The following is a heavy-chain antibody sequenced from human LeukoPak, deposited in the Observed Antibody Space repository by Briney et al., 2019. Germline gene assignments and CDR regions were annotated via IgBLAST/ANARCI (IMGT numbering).Heavy chain of an antibody. J-gene: IGHJ3*02. D-gene: IGHD2-15*01. CDR2: IYTSGST. Sequence: SETLSLTCAVSGGSISSGSYYWSWIRQPAGKGLECIGRIYTSGSTNYNPSLKSRVTISVDTSKNQFSLKLSSVTAADTAVYYCARGPDLTFGSSPDDAFDIWGQGTMVTVSS. V-gene: IGHV4-61*02. CDR3: ARGPDLTFGSSPDDAFDI. CDR1: GGSISSGSYY.